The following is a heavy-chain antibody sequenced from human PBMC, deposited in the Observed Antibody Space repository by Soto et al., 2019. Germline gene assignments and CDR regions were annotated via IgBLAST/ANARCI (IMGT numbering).Heavy chain of an antibody. CDR3: AKDDIVVVPAAPRTVYYFDY. J-gene: IGHJ4*02. CDR2: ISGSGGST. Sequence: GGSLRLSCAASGFTFSSYAMSWVRQAPGKGLEWVSAISGSGGSTYYADSVKGRFTISRDNSKNTLYLQMSSLRAEDTAVYYCAKDDIVVVPAAPRTVYYFDYWGQGTLVTVSS. V-gene: IGHV3-23*01. D-gene: IGHD2-2*01. CDR1: GFTFSSYA.